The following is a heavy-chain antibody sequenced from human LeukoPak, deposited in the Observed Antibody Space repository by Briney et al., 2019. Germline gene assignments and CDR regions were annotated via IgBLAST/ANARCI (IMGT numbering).Heavy chain of an antibody. CDR1: GGSFSSGSYY. CDR3: ATSGPATVVTGASFDP. V-gene: IGHV4-61*02. Sequence: SETLSLTCTVSGGSFSSGSYYWSWIRQPAGKGLEWIGRIYASGSTNYNPSLQSRVTISVDTSKNQFSLKLSSVTATDTAVCYCATSGPATVVTGASFDPWGQGTLVTVSS. CDR2: IYASGST. J-gene: IGHJ5*02. D-gene: IGHD4-23*01.